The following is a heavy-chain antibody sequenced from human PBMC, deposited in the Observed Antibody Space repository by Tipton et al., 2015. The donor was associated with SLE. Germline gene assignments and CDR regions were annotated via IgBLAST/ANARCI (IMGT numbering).Heavy chain of an antibody. J-gene: IGHJ2*01. Sequence: VQLVQSGAEVKKPGESLKISCQGSGYSFSNYWIGWVRQMPGKGLEWMGIIYIGDSDTRYSPSFQGQVTISADKSISTAYLQWSSLKASDSAMYYCARRGTYCGGDCFHFDLWGRGTLVTVSS. D-gene: IGHD2-21*02. CDR1: GYSFSNYW. CDR2: IYIGDSDT. CDR3: ARRGTYCGGDCFHFDL. V-gene: IGHV5-51*03.